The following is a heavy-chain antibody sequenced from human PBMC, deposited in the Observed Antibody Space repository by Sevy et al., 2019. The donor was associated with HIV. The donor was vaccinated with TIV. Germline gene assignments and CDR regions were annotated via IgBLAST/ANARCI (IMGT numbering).Heavy chain of an antibody. CDR3: ASALQAVAVPDY. J-gene: IGHJ4*02. CDR2: INPKSGGT. V-gene: IGHV1-2*02. Sequence: ASVKVSCKTSGYTFTDYYIHWVRQAPGQGLEWMGLINPKSGGTNYAQNFQGRVTMTRDTSITTAYMELSRLISDDTPLYYCASALQAVAVPDYWGQGTLVTVSS. D-gene: IGHD6-19*01. CDR1: GYTFTDYY.